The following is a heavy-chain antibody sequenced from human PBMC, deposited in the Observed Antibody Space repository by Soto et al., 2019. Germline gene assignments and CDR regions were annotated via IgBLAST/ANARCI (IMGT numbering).Heavy chain of an antibody. CDR1: GFAFSIYA. J-gene: IGHJ3*02. V-gene: IGHV3-23*01. CDR2: ISGSGSST. Sequence: PGGSLRLSCAASGFAFSIYAMSWVRQAPGKGLEWVASISGSGSSTYSADSVKGRFTISRDNSKITLYLQMNSLRAEDTAVYYCAKDFLSGYYLSDAFDIWGKGTMVTVSS. CDR3: AKDFLSGYYLSDAFDI. D-gene: IGHD3-3*01.